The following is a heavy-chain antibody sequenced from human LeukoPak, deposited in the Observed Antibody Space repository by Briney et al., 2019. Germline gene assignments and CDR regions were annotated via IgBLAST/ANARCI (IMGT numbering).Heavy chain of an antibody. J-gene: IGHJ3*02. CDR1: GFTFSSYS. V-gene: IGHV3-21*04. CDR3: AKDIGVVGATWSAFDI. Sequence: GGSLRLSCAASGFTFSSYSMNWVRQAPGKGLEWVSSISSSSSYIYYADSVKGRFTISRDNAKNSLYLQMNSLRAEDMALYYCAKDIGVVGATWSAFDIWGQGTMVTVSS. D-gene: IGHD1-26*01. CDR2: ISSSSSYI.